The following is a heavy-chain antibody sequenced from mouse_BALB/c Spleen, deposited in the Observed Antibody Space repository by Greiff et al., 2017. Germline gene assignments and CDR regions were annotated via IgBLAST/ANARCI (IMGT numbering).Heavy chain of an antibody. J-gene: IGHJ3*01. V-gene: IGHV1-14*01. Sequence: VQLQQSGPELQKPGASVKMSCKASGYTFTSYVMHWVKQKPGQGLEWIGYINPYNDGTKYNEKFKGQATLTSDKSSSTAYMELSSLTSEDSAVYYCERHSFAYWGQGTLVTVSA. CDR3: ERHSFAY. CDR2: INPYNDGT. CDR1: GYTFTSYV.